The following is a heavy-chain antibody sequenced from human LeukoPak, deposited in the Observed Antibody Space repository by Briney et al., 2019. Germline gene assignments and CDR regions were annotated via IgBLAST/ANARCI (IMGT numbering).Heavy chain of an antibody. CDR2: IHTSGIT. V-gene: IGHV4-4*07. CDR1: GDSISSHY. CDR3: ARDLGSNYVYFDY. J-gene: IGHJ4*02. Sequence: SETLSLTCTVSGDSISSHYWSWLRQPAGKGLEYIGRIHTSGITNYNPSLKSRVTMSGDTSKNQFYLNLRSVTAADTAVYYCARDLGSNYVYFDYWGQGSLVTVSS. D-gene: IGHD1-26*01.